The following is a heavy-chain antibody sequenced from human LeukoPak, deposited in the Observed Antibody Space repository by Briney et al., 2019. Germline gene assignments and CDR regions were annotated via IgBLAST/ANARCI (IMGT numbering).Heavy chain of an antibody. CDR2: IYHSGST. CDR1: GGSISSSNW. D-gene: IGHD6-13*01. Sequence: SETLSLTCTVSGGSISSSNWWSWVRQPPGKGLEWIGEIYHSGSTNYNPSLKSRVIISVDKSKNQFSLKLGSVTAADTAVYYCARASYSSAWYEGADYWGQGTLVTVSS. CDR3: ARASYSSAWYEGADY. J-gene: IGHJ4*02. V-gene: IGHV4-4*02.